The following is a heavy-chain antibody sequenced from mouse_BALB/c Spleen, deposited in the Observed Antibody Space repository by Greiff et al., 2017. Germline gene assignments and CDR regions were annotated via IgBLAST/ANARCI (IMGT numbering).Heavy chain of an antibody. CDR2: ISNGGGST. J-gene: IGHJ4*01. V-gene: IGHV5-12-2*01. CDR3: ARQYYYGSSLDAMDY. CDR1: GFTFSSYT. D-gene: IGHD1-1*01. Sequence: DVMLVESGGGLVQPGGSLKLSCAASGFTFSSYTMSWVRQTPEKRLEWVAYISNGGGSTYYPDTVKGRFTISRDNAKNTLYLQMSSLKSEDTAMYYCARQYYYGSSLDAMDYWGQGTSVTVSS.